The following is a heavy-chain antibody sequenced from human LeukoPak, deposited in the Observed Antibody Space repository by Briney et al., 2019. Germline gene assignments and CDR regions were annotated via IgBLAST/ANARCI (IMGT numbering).Heavy chain of an antibody. Sequence: PSETLSLTCAVYGGSFSGYYWSWIRQPPGKGLEWIGEINHSGSTNYNPPLKSRVTISVDTSKNQFSLKLSSVTAADTAVYYCARHERLYSSSLYYYYYYMDVWGKGTTVTISS. V-gene: IGHV4-34*01. CDR1: GGSFSGYY. J-gene: IGHJ6*03. D-gene: IGHD6-13*01. CDR3: ARHERLYSSSLYYYYYYMDV. CDR2: INHSGST.